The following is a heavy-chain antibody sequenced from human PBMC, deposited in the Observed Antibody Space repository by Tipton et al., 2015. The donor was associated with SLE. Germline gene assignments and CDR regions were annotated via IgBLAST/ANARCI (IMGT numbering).Heavy chain of an antibody. V-gene: IGHV4-38-2*01. J-gene: IGHJ3*02. Sequence: TLSLTCAVSGYSIIIGYYCCWFRQPPGKGLEWIGSIYHIWGTYYNPPLKSRVTISVDTSKNQFSLKLSSVTAADTAVYYCATSDYGDYVPYAFAIWGQGTMVTVSS. CDR2: IYHIWGT. CDR3: ATSDYGDYVPYAFAI. CDR1: GYSIIIGYY. D-gene: IGHD4-17*01.